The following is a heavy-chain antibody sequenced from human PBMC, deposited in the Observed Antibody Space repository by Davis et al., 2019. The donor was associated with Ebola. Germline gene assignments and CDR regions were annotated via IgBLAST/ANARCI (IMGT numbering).Heavy chain of an antibody. CDR1: GFTFSDYY. Sequence: PGGSLRLSCAASGFTFSDYYMSWIRQAPGKGLEWVSSITSSTSYIYHADSVKGRFTISRDNAKNSLYLQMNSLRAEDTAVYYCARAGRTTIDYWGQGTLITVSS. CDR3: ARAGRTTIDY. J-gene: IGHJ4*02. V-gene: IGHV3-11*06. D-gene: IGHD4-17*01. CDR2: ITSSTSYI.